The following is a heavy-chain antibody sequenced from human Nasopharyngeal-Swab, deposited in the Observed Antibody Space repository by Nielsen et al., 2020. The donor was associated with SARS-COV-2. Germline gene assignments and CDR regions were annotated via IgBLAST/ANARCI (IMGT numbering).Heavy chain of an antibody. D-gene: IGHD3-3*01. J-gene: IGHJ6*03. CDR2: INHSGST. V-gene: IGHV4-34*01. Sequence: WIRQPPGKGLEWIGEINHSGSTNYNPSLKSRVTISVDTPKNQFSLKLSSVTAADTAVYYCARAIFGVVIIFNYYYMDVWGKGTTVTVSS. CDR3: ARAIFGVVIIFNYYYMDV.